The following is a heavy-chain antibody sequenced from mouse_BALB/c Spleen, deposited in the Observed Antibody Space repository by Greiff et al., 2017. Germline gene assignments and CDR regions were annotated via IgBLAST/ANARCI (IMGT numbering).Heavy chain of an antibody. Sequence: QVQLQQSGPELVKPGASVKISCKASGYAFSSSWMNWVKQRPGQGLEWIGRIYPGDGDTNYNGKFKGKATLTADKSSSTAYMQLSSLTSVDSAVYFCARESWYFDVWGAGTTVTVSS. CDR3: ARESWYFDV. D-gene: IGHD6-2*01. CDR2: IYPGDGDT. V-gene: IGHV1-82*01. CDR1: GYAFSSSW. J-gene: IGHJ1*01.